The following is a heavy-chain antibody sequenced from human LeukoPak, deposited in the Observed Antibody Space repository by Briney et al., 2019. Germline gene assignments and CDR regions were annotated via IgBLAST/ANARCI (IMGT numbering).Heavy chain of an antibody. CDR1: GYTFTGYY. D-gene: IGHD3-3*02. CDR2: IDPDGGAT. CDR3: ARELIHFHDHANTGFFDS. Sequence: GASVKVSCKTSGYTFTGYYIHLLRQAPGQGLEWMAWIDPDGGATNYIHKFQGRVTMTRDTSVSTAYMEVSSLTSDDTAVYYCARELIHFHDHANTGFFDSWGQGTLVTVSS. V-gene: IGHV1-2*02. J-gene: IGHJ4*02.